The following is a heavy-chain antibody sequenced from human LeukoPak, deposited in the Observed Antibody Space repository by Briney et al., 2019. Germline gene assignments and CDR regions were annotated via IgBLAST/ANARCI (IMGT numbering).Heavy chain of an antibody. V-gene: IGHV3-30*18. Sequence: GGSLRLSCAASGFTFSSYEMNWVRQAPGKGLEWVAVISYDGSNKYYADSVKGRFTISRDNSKNTLYLQMNSLRAEDTAVYYCAKVSRYFDWLLLDYWGQGTLVTVSS. D-gene: IGHD3-9*01. CDR2: ISYDGSNK. CDR1: GFTFSSYE. CDR3: AKVSRYFDWLLLDY. J-gene: IGHJ4*02.